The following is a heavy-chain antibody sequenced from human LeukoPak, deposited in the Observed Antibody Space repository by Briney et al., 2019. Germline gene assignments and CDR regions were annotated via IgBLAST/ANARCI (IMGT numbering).Heavy chain of an antibody. CDR3: AKDWTTVVTPKGYYFDS. CDR2: ISTTGGST. Sequence: PGGSLRLSCAASGFTFSTYAMSWVRQAPGKGLEWVSAISTTGGSTYYADSVKGRFTISRDNSKNTLSLQVDSLRVEDTAVYYCAKDWTTVVTPKGYYFDSWGQGTLVTVSS. D-gene: IGHD4-23*01. J-gene: IGHJ4*02. CDR1: GFTFSTYA. V-gene: IGHV3-23*01.